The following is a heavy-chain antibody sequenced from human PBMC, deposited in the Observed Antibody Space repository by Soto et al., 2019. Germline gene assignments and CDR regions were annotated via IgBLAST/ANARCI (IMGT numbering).Heavy chain of an antibody. V-gene: IGHV5-51*03. CDR1: GFTFTTYW. J-gene: IGHJ4*02. Sequence: EVQLVQSGAEVKKPGESLTISCRCSGFTFTTYWIGWVRQMPGKGLEWMGVIYPGDSDTRYSPSFQGQVTISADNSXXXXXXXXXXXXXXXXXXXXXXRGHGDYWGQGTLVTVS. CDR3: XRGHGDY. CDR2: IYPGDSDT. D-gene: IGHD3-10*01.